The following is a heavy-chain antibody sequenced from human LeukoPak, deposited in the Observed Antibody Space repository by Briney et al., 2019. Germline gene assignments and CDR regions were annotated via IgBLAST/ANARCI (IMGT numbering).Heavy chain of an antibody. CDR3: ATDRSAFDI. J-gene: IGHJ3*02. Sequence: GGSLRLSCAASGFTFTNSWMTWVRQAPGKGLEWVANIKEDGTDKYYVDSVKGRFTISRDNAKNSLYLQMNGLRAEDTAVYYCATDRSAFDIWGQGTTVTVSS. V-gene: IGHV3-7*01. CDR1: GFTFTNSW. CDR2: IKEDGTDK.